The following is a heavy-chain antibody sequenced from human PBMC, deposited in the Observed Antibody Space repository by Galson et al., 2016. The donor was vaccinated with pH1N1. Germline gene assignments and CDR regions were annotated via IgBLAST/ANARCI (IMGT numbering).Heavy chain of an antibody. Sequence: PALVKPPQTLRLTCTLSGFSLRTSAVGVGWIRQPPGKALEWLALIFWNDDRYYRPSLKNRLTITKGTSENLVVLTMTNMDPVDTATYYCAHREYGDFVGSFDSWGQGTLVIVSS. CDR3: AHREYGDFVGSFDS. CDR2: IFWNDDR. V-gene: IGHV2-5*01. D-gene: IGHD4-17*01. J-gene: IGHJ4*02. CDR1: GFSLRTSAVG.